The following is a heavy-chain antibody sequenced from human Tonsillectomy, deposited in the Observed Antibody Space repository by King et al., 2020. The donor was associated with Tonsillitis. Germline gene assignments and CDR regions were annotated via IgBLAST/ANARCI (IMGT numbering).Heavy chain of an antibody. V-gene: IGHV4-30-4*01. CDR1: GGSISSGDYY. CDR3: AAYYDSSAYYYVHWFDP. D-gene: IGHD3-22*01. J-gene: IGHJ5*02. Sequence: QMQLQESGPGLVKPSQTLSLTCTVSGGSISSGDYYWSWIRQPPGKGLEWIGYIYHSGSTYYNPSLKSRVTMSVDTSKNQFSLRLSSVTAADTAVYYCAAYYDSSAYYYVHWFDPWGQGTLVTVSS. CDR2: IYHSGST.